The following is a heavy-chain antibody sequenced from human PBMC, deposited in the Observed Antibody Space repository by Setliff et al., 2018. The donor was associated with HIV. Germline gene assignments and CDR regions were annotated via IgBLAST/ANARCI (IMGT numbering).Heavy chain of an antibody. CDR1: GFSISSRYY. D-gene: IGHD3-16*01. CDR2: IYHTGSS. CDR3: ARGRYDYVWARAFDI. Sequence: PSETLSLTCDVSGFSISSRYYWGWIRQSPGKGLEWIGNIYHTGSSYYNPSLNDRATISLDTSKNQFSLKLNSVTAADTAVYYCARGRYDYVWARAFDIWGQGTMVTVSS. V-gene: IGHV4-38-2*01. J-gene: IGHJ3*02.